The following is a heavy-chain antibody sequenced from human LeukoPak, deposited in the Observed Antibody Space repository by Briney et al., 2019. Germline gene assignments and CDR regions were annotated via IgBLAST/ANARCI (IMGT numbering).Heavy chain of an antibody. Sequence: SETLSLACAVYGGSFSGYYWSWIRQPPGKGLEWIGEINHSGSTNYNPSLKSRVTISVDTSKNQFSLKLSSVTAADTAVYYCARDRGWLSSGYSPPGRLLGDAFDIWGQGTMVTVSS. CDR1: GGSFSGYY. V-gene: IGHV4-34*01. CDR2: INHSGST. D-gene: IGHD3-22*01. J-gene: IGHJ3*02. CDR3: ARDRGWLSSGYSPPGRLLGDAFDI.